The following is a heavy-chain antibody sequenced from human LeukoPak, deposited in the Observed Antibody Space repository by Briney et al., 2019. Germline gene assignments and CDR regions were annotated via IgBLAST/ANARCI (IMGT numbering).Heavy chain of an antibody. J-gene: IGHJ4*02. CDR3: ARNTYYDFWSGYSSSSGHIGY. D-gene: IGHD3-3*01. Sequence: SVKVSCKASGGTFSSYAISWVRQAPGQGLEWMGGIIPIFGTANYAQKFQGRVTITTDESTSTAYMELSSLRSEDTAVYYCARNTYYDFWSGYSSSSGHIGYWGQGTLVTVSS. CDR1: GGTFSSYA. V-gene: IGHV1-69*05. CDR2: IIPIFGTA.